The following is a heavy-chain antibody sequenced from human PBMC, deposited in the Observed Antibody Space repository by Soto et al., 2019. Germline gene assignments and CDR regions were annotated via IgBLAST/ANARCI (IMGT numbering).Heavy chain of an antibody. CDR2: IYYSGST. D-gene: IGHD6-19*01. Sequence: SETLSLTCTVSGGSISSGGYYWSWIRQHPGKGLEWIGYIYYSGSTYYNPSLKSRVTISVDTSKNQFSLKLSSVTAADTAVYYCARGSPYSSGFDYWGQGTLVTVSS. CDR3: ARGSPYSSGFDY. CDR1: GGSISSGGYY. J-gene: IGHJ4*02. V-gene: IGHV4-31*03.